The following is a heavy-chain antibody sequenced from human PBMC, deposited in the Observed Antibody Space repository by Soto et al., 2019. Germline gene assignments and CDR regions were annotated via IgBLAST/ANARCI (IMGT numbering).Heavy chain of an antibody. Sequence: EVQLVESGGGLVQPGGSLRLSCAASGFTFSTYNMNWVRQAPGKGLEWVSFISNTGSTIYYADSVKGRFTISRDNVKNSLSLQINSLRAEDTAVYYCTRDYGDCWGQGTLVTVSS. J-gene: IGHJ4*02. CDR3: TRDYGDC. CDR1: GFTFSTYN. CDR2: ISNTGSTI. V-gene: IGHV3-48*01. D-gene: IGHD4-17*01.